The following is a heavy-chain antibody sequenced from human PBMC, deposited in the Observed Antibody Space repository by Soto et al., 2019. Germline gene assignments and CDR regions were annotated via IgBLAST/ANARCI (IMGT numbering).Heavy chain of an antibody. J-gene: IGHJ6*02. D-gene: IGHD3-10*01. CDR2: FDPEDGET. CDR3: ATKRSLVAGDSGSYYYGMDV. Sequence: GASVKVSCKVSGYTLTELSMHWVRQAPGKGLEWMGGFDPEDGETIYAQKFQGRVTMTEDTSTDTAYMELSSLRSEDTAVYYCATKRSLVAGDSGSYYYGMDVWGQGTTVTVSS. V-gene: IGHV1-24*01. CDR1: GYTLTELS.